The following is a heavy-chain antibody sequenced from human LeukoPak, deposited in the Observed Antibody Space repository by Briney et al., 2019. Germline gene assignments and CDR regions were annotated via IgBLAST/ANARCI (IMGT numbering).Heavy chain of an antibody. D-gene: IGHD3-22*01. J-gene: IGHJ4*02. CDR3: AREQPYYYDSSGTALMAEIKYYFDY. CDR2: ISSSSSYI. V-gene: IGHV3-21*01. CDR1: GFTFSRSW. Sequence: GGSLRLSCAASGFTFSRSWMTWVRQAPGKGLEWVSSISSSSSYIYYADSVKGRFTISRDNAKNSLYLHMNSLRAEDTCVYYCAREQPYYYDSSGTALMAEIKYYFDYWGQGTLVTVSS.